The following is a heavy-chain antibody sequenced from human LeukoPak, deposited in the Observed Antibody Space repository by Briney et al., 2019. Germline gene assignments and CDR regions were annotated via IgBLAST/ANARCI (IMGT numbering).Heavy chain of an antibody. J-gene: IGHJ3*02. CDR1: GGSISSGDYY. CDR2: IYYSGST. V-gene: IGHV4-30-4*08. D-gene: IGHD6-6*01. CDR3: GARRAFDI. Sequence: SQTLSLTCTVSGGSISSGDYYWSWIRLPPGKGLEWIGYIYYSGSTYYNPSLRSRVTISVDRSKNQFSLKLSSVTAADTAVYYCGARRAFDIWGQGTMVTVSS.